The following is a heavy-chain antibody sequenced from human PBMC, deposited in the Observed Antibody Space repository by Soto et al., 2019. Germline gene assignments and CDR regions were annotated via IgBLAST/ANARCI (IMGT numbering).Heavy chain of an antibody. Sequence: QLQLQESGPGLVKPSETLSPTCTVSGGSISSSSYYWGWIRQPPGKGLEWIGSIYYSGSTYYNPSLKSRVTISVDTSKNQFSLKLSSVTAADTAVYYCARHVRFTDIVVVVAATPPNWFDPWGQGTLVTVSS. J-gene: IGHJ5*02. D-gene: IGHD2-15*01. CDR1: GGSISSSSYY. CDR2: IYYSGST. V-gene: IGHV4-39*01. CDR3: ARHVRFTDIVVVVAATPPNWFDP.